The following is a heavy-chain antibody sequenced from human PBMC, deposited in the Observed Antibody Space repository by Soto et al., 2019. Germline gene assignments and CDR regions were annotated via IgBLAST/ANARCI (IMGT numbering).Heavy chain of an antibody. V-gene: IGHV4-39*01. Sequence: SGTLSHTCTVSGGSIANNNYFWAWIRQPPGKGLEGIGSDAYSGGAYDNPSLESRVTISVDTSQNQLSLKLTSVTAADTAVYYCAKVVVGATSNSDFDXWGQVTLVTVSX. CDR2: DAYSGGA. CDR3: AKVVVGATSNSDFDX. J-gene: IGHJ4*02. CDR1: GGSIANNNYF. D-gene: IGHD2-15*01.